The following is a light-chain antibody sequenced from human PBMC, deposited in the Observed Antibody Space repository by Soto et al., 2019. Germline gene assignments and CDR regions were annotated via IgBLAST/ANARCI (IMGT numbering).Light chain of an antibody. Sequence: EIELTQSPGTLSLSPGERATLSCRASQSVSNNYLAWYQQKPGQAPRLLIYGASNWASGIPDRFSGSGSGTDFTLTISRLEPEDFAVYYCQQYGSAGTFGQGTKVDIK. V-gene: IGKV3-20*01. CDR2: GAS. CDR1: QSVSNNY. CDR3: QQYGSAGT. J-gene: IGKJ1*01.